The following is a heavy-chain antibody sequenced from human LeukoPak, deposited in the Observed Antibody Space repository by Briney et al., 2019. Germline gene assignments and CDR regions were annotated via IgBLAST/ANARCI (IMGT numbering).Heavy chain of an antibody. CDR1: GYTFTSYF. Sequence: GASVKVFCKASGYTFTSYFMHWVRQAPGQGLEWMGIINPSGGSTSYAQKFQGRVTMTTDTSTSTAYMELRSLRSEDTAVYYCATSPVRWIQSWFVTWGQGSLVTASS. D-gene: IGHD5-18*01. CDR3: ATSPVRWIQSWFVT. J-gene: IGHJ5*02. CDR2: INPSGGST. V-gene: IGHV1-46*01.